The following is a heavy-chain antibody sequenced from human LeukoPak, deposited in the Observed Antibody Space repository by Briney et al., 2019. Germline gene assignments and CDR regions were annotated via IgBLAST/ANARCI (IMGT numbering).Heavy chain of an antibody. Sequence: GGSLRLSCAASGFTFSSYGMHWVRQAPGKGLEWVAVISYDGSNKYYADSVKGRFTISRDNSKNTLYLQMNSLRAVDTAVYYCAKDLGLLRFLEWFSPDYWGQGTLVTVSS. V-gene: IGHV3-30*18. CDR2: ISYDGSNK. J-gene: IGHJ4*02. D-gene: IGHD3-3*01. CDR3: AKDLGLLRFLEWFSPDY. CDR1: GFTFSSYG.